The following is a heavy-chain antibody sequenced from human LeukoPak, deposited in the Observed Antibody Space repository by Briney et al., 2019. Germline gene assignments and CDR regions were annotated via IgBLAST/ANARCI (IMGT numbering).Heavy chain of an antibody. D-gene: IGHD3-9*01. CDR1: GGTFSSYA. CDR3: ARVTRDYDILTSEGAFDI. V-gene: IGHV1-69*06. CDR2: IIPIFGTA. J-gene: IGHJ3*02. Sequence: ASVNVSCKASGGTFSSYAISWVRQAPGPGLEWMGGIIPIFGTANYAQKFQGRVTITADKSTSTAYMEMSSLGSEDTAVYYCARVTRDYDILTSEGAFDIWGQGTMVTVSS.